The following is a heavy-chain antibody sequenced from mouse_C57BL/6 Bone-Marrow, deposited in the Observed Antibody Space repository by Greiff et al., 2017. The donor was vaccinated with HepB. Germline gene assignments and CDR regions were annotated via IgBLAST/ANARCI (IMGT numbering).Heavy chain of an antibody. J-gene: IGHJ2*01. V-gene: IGHV1-15*01. D-gene: IGHD3-2*02. Sequence: VQLHQSGAELVRPGASVTLSCKASGYTFTDYEMHWVKQTPVHGLEWIGAIDPETGGTAYNQKFKGKAILTADKSSSTAYMELRSLTSEDSAVYYGAGEGWDYWGQGTTLTVSS. CDR3: AGEGWDY. CDR2: IDPETGGT. CDR1: GYTFTDYE.